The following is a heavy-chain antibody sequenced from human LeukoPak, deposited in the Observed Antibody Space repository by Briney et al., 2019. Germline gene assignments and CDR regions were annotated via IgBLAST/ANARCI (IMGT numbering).Heavy chain of an antibody. Sequence: GESLRLSCAASGFTFSTYTMGWVRQTPGKGLEWVSDINPSGFRTFYADSVRGRFTISRENSQNTVYLHMNNLRVEDTAVYYCAKAGDASWYRYWGQGTLVTVSS. V-gene: IGHV3-23*01. CDR3: AKAGDASWYRY. CDR2: INPSGFRT. J-gene: IGHJ4*02. CDR1: GFTFSTYT. D-gene: IGHD6-13*01.